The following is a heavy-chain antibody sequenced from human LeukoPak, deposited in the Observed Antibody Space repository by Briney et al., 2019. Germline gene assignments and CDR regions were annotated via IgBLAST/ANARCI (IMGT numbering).Heavy chain of an antibody. CDR1: GFTFSDFY. V-gene: IGHV3-11*01. CDR2: ISSSGSTI. D-gene: IGHD1-20*01. CDR3: ARRRYNWNAIDY. J-gene: IGHJ4*02. Sequence: GGSLRLSCAASGFTFSDFYMSWIRQAPGKGLEWVSYISSSGSTIYNADSVKGRFTISRDNAKNSLYLQMNSLRAEDTAVYYCARRRYNWNAIDYWGQGTLVTVSS.